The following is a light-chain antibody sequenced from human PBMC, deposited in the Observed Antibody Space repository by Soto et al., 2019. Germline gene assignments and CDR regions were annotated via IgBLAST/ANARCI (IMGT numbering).Light chain of an antibody. V-gene: IGLV2-8*01. Sequence: QSALTQPPSASGSPGQSVTIPCTGTGIDDYDYNYVSWYQQHPGKVPKLIIYEVNKRPSGVPDRFSGSKSGTSASLAISGLQSEDEADYYCAAWDDSLNGYVFGTGTKVTVL. CDR3: AAWDDSLNGYV. CDR2: EVN. J-gene: IGLJ1*01. CDR1: GIDDYDYNY.